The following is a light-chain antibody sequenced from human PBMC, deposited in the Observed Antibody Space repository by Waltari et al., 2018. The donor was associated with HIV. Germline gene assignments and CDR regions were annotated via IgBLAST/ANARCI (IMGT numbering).Light chain of an antibody. J-gene: IGLJ3*02. CDR1: TSDVGTYNY. Sequence: QSALAQPASVSGSPGQSITISCTGTTSDVGTYNYVSWYQQHPGKGPKLVIFDVSHRPSGISVRFSGSRSGNTASLTSSGLRAEDEADYFCSSYSTNTNNSPWVFGGGTKVTVL. CDR2: DVS. CDR3: SSYSTNTNNSPWV. V-gene: IGLV2-14*03.